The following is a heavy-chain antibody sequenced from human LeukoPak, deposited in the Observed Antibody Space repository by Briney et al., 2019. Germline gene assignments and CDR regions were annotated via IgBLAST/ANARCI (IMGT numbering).Heavy chain of an antibody. CDR3: AGGGYSESFYNPRSYGMDV. Sequence: GASVKVSCKASGYTFTNYYLHWVRQAPGQGLAWMGIINPSGDTTRYVEKFQGRVTMTRDTSASTVYMELSSLRSEDTAVYYCAGGGYSESFYNPRSYGMDVWGQGTTVIVSS. V-gene: IGHV1-46*01. D-gene: IGHD3-10*01. J-gene: IGHJ6*02. CDR2: INPSGDTT. CDR1: GYTFTNYY.